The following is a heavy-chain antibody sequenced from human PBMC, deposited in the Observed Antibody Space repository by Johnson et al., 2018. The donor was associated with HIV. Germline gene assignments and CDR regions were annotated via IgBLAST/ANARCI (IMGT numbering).Heavy chain of an antibody. CDR3: AKDFRPNDALDI. CDR2: VQFDGSNK. J-gene: IGHJ3*02. V-gene: IGHV3-30*02. Sequence: VQLVESGGGVVQPGGSLRLSCAASGFRFSSYGMHWVRQAPGKGLEWVASVQFDGSNKYYIVSVKGRFTISRDNSKNSLYLQMNSLRTEDTAEYYCAKDFRPNDALDIWGQGTMVTVAS. CDR1: GFRFSSYG.